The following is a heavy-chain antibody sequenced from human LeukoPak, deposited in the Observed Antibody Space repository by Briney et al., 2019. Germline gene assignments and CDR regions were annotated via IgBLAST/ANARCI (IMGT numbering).Heavy chain of an antibody. Sequence: ASVKVSCKASGGTFSSYAISWVRQAPGQGLEWMGWINPNSGGTNYAQKFQGRVTMTRDTSISTAYMELSRLRSDDTAVYYCARVLGGENQGAFDIWGQGTMVTVSS. J-gene: IGHJ3*02. CDR2: INPNSGGT. CDR3: ARVLGGENQGAFDI. CDR1: GGTFSSYA. D-gene: IGHD3-16*01. V-gene: IGHV1-2*02.